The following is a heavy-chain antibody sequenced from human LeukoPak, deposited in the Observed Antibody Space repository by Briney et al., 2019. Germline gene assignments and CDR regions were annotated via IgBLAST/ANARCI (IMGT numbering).Heavy chain of an antibody. CDR2: ISSSGSTI. V-gene: IGHV3-48*03. CDR3: AELGITMIGGV. CDR1: GFTFSSHE. D-gene: IGHD3-10*02. Sequence: GGSLRLSRAASGFTFSSHEMNWVRQAPGKGLEWVSYISSSGSTIYYADSVKGRFTISRDNAKNSLYLQMNSLRAEDTAVYYCAELGITMIGGVWGNGTTVTISS. J-gene: IGHJ6*04.